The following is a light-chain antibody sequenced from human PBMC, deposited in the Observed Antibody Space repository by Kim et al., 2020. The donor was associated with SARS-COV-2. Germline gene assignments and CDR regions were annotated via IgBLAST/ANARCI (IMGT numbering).Light chain of an antibody. J-gene: IGKJ5*01. V-gene: IGKV3-11*01. CDR1: QSVRSD. CDR3: QQRIAWPIA. CDR2: DAS. Sequence: LSPGESATLSCRASQSVRSDLAWYQQKPGQAPRLLMYDASTRATGIPARFSGSGSGTDFTLTINTLEPEDSAAYYCQQRIAWPIAFGQGTRLEIK.